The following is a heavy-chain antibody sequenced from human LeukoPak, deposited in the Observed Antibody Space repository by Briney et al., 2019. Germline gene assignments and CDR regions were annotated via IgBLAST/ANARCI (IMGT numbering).Heavy chain of an antibody. V-gene: IGHV4-4*09. CDR1: GGSISSYY. D-gene: IGHD6-19*01. CDR3: ARRNSGWYLGYFDY. CDR2: IYTSGST. Sequence: SETLSLTCTVSGGSISSYYWSWIRQPPGKGLEWIGYIYTSGSTNYNPSLKSRVTISVDTSKNQFSLKLSSVTAADTAVYYCARRNSGWYLGYFDYWGQGTLVTVSS. J-gene: IGHJ4*02.